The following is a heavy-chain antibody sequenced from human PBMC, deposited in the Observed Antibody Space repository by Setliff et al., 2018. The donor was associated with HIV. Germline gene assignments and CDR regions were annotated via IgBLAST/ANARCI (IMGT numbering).Heavy chain of an antibody. D-gene: IGHD3-10*01. Sequence: SETLSLTCAVYGGSFSGYYWTWIRQPPGKGLQWIGSIYFTGDSYYDPSLKSRVTTSVDTSNNQFSLILSPVTAADTAVYHCARQTGLRGYYGSNSLYYFDYWGKGMLVTVSS. CDR3: ARQTGLRGYYGSNSLYYFDY. V-gene: IGHV4-34*01. CDR2: IYFTGDS. J-gene: IGHJ4*02. CDR1: GGSFSGYY.